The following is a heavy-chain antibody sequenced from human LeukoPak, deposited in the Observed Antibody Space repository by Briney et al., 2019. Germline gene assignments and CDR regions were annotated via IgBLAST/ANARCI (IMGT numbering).Heavy chain of an antibody. CDR1: TFTFSSFS. J-gene: IGHJ3*02. Sequence: GGSLRLSCAASTFTFSSFSMNWVRQAPEKGLERVSSISSGTYIYYADSLKGRFTISRDNAKSSLYLQMNSLRAQDTALYYCARATVTTLDAFYIWGQGTTVTVS. CDR2: ISSGTYI. CDR3: ARATVTTLDAFYI. D-gene: IGHD4-17*01. V-gene: IGHV3-21*01.